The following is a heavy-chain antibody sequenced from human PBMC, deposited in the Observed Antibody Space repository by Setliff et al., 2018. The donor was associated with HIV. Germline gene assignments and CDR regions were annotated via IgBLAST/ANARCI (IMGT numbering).Heavy chain of an antibody. CDR2: TSYDGRNK. D-gene: IGHD2-15*01. Sequence: PGGSLRLSCAASGLTFSRSAMHWVRQAPGKGLEWVAVTSYDGRNKYYADSVKGRFTISRDNSKSTLYLQMTSLRPEDTAVYYCTPLHYWGQGTLVTSPQ. J-gene: IGHJ4*02. V-gene: IGHV3-30*01. CDR3: TPLHY. CDR1: GLTFSRSA.